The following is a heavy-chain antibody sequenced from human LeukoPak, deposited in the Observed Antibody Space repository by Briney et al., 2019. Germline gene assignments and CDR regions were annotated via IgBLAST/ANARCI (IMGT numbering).Heavy chain of an antibody. J-gene: IGHJ4*02. CDR1: GFTSSSYG. D-gene: IGHD3-3*01. V-gene: IGHV3-48*01. CDR2: ISGSSSTI. Sequence: GGSLRLSCAASGFTSSSYGMYWVRQAPGKGLEWVSYISGSSSTIYYADPMRGRLTISRDNAKNSLYLQMNSLRVEDTAVYYCARDSGDFWSGPYWGQGTLVTVSS. CDR3: ARDSGDFWSGPY.